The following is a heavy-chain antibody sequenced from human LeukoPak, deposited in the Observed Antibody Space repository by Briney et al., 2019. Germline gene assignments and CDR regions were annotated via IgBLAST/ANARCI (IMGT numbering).Heavy chain of an antibody. D-gene: IGHD3-3*01. CDR1: GGSISSYY. V-gene: IGHV4-59*01. Sequence: SSETLSLTCTVSGGSISSYYWSWIRQPPGKGLEWIGYIYYSGSTNYNPSLKSRVTISVDTSKNQFSLKLSSVTAADTAVYYCARLHYDFWSGYSYNWFDPWGQGTLVTVSP. CDR3: ARLHYDFWSGYSYNWFDP. J-gene: IGHJ5*02. CDR2: IYYSGST.